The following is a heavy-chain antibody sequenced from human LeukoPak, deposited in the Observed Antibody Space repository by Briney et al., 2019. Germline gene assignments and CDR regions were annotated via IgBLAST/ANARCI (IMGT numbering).Heavy chain of an antibody. V-gene: IGHV1-8*01. Sequence: ASVKVSCKASGYTFTSYDINWVRQATGQGLEWMGWMNPNSGNTGYAQKFQGRVTMTRNTSISTAYMELSSLRSEDTAVYYCARRKPPGYDILTGYYYYYYMDVWGKGTTVTISS. CDR2: MNPNSGNT. D-gene: IGHD3-9*01. CDR1: GYTFTSYD. J-gene: IGHJ6*03. CDR3: ARRKPPGYDILTGYYYYYYMDV.